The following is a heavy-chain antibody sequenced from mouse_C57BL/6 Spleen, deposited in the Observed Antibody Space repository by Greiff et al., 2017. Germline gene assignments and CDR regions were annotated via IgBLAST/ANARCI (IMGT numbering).Heavy chain of an antibody. V-gene: IGHV5-6*02. D-gene: IGHD2-4*01. J-gene: IGHJ4*01. CDR3: ASRDDYDY. CDR2: ISSGGSYT. Sequence: EVMLVESGGDLVKPGGSLKLSCAASGFTFSSYGMSWVRQTPDKRLEWVATISSGGSYTYYPDSVKGRFTISRDNAKNTLYLQMSSLKSEDTAMYYCASRDDYDYWGQGTSVTVSS. CDR1: GFTFSSYG.